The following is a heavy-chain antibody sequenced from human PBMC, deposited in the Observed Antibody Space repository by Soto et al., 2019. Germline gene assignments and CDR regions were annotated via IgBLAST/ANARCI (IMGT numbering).Heavy chain of an antibody. J-gene: IGHJ4*02. CDR1: GFTFSSYA. V-gene: IGHV3-30-3*01. D-gene: IGHD2-2*01. CDR2: ISYDGSNK. CDR3: ARDSRCISTSCYDY. Sequence: GSLRLSCAASGFTFSSYAMHWVRQAPGKGLEWVAVISYDGSNKYYADSVKGRFTISRDNSKNTLYLQMNSLRAEDTAVYYCARDSRCISTSCYDYWGQGTLVTVSS.